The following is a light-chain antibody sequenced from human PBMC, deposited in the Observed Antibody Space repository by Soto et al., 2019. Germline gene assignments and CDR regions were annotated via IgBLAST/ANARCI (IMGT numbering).Light chain of an antibody. CDR1: QSLRGW. CDR3: QQYITYST. J-gene: IGKJ5*01. Sequence: DIQLTQSPSTLSAAVGDSVTITCRASQSLRGWLAWYQQRPGKAPKALIYDASTLASGVPSRFNGSGSGTEFTLTISSLQPDDFATYYCQQYITYSTFGQGTRLEIK. CDR2: DAS. V-gene: IGKV1-5*01.